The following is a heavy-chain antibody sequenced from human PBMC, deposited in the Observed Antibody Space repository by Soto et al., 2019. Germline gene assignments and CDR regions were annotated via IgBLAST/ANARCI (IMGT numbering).Heavy chain of an antibody. D-gene: IGHD6-6*01. V-gene: IGHV4-30-4*01. J-gene: IGHJ6*02. CDR1: GGSISSGDYY. Sequence: SETLSLTCTVSGGSISSGDYYWSWIRQPPGKGLEWIGYIYYSGSTYYNPSLKSRVTISVDTSKNQFSLKLSSVTAADTAVYYCARDSSNSSSSSSSYYYGMDVWGQGTTVTV. CDR2: IYYSGST. CDR3: ARDSSNSSSSSSSYYYGMDV.